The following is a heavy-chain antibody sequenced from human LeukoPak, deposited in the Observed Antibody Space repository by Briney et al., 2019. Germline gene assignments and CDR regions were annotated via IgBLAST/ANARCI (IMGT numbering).Heavy chain of an antibody. Sequence: SETLSLTCAVSGGSISSGGYSWSWIRQPPGKGLEWIGYIYHSGSTYYNPSLKSRVTISVDRSKNQFPLKLSSVTAADTAVYYCARSSYWFDPWGQGTLVTVSS. CDR1: GGSISSGGYS. CDR2: IYHSGST. D-gene: IGHD6-6*01. V-gene: IGHV4-30-2*01. J-gene: IGHJ5*02. CDR3: ARSSYWFDP.